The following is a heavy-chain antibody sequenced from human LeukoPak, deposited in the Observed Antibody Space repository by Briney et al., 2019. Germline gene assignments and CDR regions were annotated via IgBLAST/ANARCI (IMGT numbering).Heavy chain of an antibody. CDR1: GCTFSIYA. J-gene: IGHJ1*01. V-gene: IGHV1-69*05. D-gene: IGHD2-15*01. CDR3: ARGAAEYFQH. Sequence: ASVTVSFKSSGCTFSIYAISWVRQAPGQGLEWMGGIIPIFGTANYAQKFQGRVTITTDGSTSTAYMELSSLRSEDTAVYYCARGAAEYFQHWGQGNLVTVSS. CDR2: IIPIFGTA.